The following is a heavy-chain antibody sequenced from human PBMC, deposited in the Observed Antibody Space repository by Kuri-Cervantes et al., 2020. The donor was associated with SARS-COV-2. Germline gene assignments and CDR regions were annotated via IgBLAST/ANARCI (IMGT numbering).Heavy chain of an antibody. V-gene: IGHV3-30*02. CDR3: AKDPVYYYYYMDV. J-gene: IGHJ6*03. CDR1: GFTFSSYG. Sequence: GGSLRLSCAASGFTFSSYGMHWVRQAPGKGLEWAAFIRYDGSNKYYADSVKGRFTISRDNSKNTLYLQMISLRAEDTAVYDCAKDPVYYYYYMDVWGKGTTVTVSS. CDR2: IRYDGSNK.